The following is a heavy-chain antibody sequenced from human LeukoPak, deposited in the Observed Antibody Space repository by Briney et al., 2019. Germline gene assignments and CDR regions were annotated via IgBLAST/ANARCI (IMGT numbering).Heavy chain of an antibody. Sequence: SERLSLTCTVSGGSISDHYWSWIRQPSGKGLEWIGRIYSSGSANYSPSLKSRVSMSVDTSNNYFSLNLTSVTAADTALYFCARDVRYASGWSTPESWGQGILVTVSS. D-gene: IGHD6-19*01. J-gene: IGHJ5*02. CDR1: GGSISDHY. CDR2: IYSSGSA. V-gene: IGHV4-4*07. CDR3: ARDVRYASGWSTPES.